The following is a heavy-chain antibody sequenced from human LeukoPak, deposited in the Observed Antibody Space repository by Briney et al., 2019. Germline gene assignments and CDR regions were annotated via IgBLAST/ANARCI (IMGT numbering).Heavy chain of an antibody. J-gene: IGHJ4*02. CDR3: TTGPSRSGWCFDY. CDR1: GFTFSSYS. D-gene: IGHD6-19*01. Sequence: GGSLRLSCAASGFTFSSYSMNWVRQAPGKGLEWVGRIKSKTDGGTTDYAAPVKGRFTISRDDSKNTLYLQMNSLKTEDTAVYYCTTGPSRSGWCFDYWGQGTLVTVSP. CDR2: IKSKTDGGTT. V-gene: IGHV3-15*01.